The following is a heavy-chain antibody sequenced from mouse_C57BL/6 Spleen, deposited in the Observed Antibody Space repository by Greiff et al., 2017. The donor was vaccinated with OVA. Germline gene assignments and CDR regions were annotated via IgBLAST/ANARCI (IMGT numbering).Heavy chain of an antibody. D-gene: IGHD2-5*01. CDR3: ASSHSNPLAY. Sequence: QVQLKQPGAELVRPGSSVKLSCKASGYTFTSYWMDWVKQRPGQGLEWIGNIYPSDSETHYNQKFKDKATLTVDKSSSTAYMQLSSLTSEDSAVYYCASSHSNPLAYWGQGTLVTVSA. CDR2: IYPSDSET. CDR1: GYTFTSYW. V-gene: IGHV1-61*01. J-gene: IGHJ3*01.